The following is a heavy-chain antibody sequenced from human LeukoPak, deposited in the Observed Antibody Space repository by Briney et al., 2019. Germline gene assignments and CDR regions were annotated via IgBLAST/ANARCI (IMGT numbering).Heavy chain of an antibody. V-gene: IGHV4-34*01. Sequence: SETLSLTCAVYGGSFSGYYWSWIRQPPGKGLEWIGEINHSGSTNYNPSLKSRVTISVDTSKNQCSLKLSSLTAADTAVYYCARKYYDSSGYHGDFDYWGQGTLVTVSS. CDR3: ARKYYDSSGYHGDFDY. D-gene: IGHD3-22*01. CDR2: INHSGST. J-gene: IGHJ4*02. CDR1: GGSFSGYY.